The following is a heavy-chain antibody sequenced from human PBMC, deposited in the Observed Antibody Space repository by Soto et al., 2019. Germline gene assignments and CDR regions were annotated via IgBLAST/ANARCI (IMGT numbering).Heavy chain of an antibody. CDR1: GGTFSSYA. J-gene: IGHJ6*02. V-gene: IGHV1-69*13. CDR3: ARGPNVDTAMVNYYYYGMDV. Sequence: SVKVSCKASGGTFSSYAISWVRQAPGQGLEWMGGIIPIFGTANYAQKFQGRVTITADESTSTAYMELSSLRSEDTAVYYCARGPNVDTAMVNYYYYGMDVWGQGTTVTVSS. D-gene: IGHD5-18*01. CDR2: IIPIFGTA.